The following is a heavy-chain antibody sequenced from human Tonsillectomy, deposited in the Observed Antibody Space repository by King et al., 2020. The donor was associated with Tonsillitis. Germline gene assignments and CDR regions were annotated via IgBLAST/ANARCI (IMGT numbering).Heavy chain of an antibody. V-gene: IGHV1-18*04. CDR3: AREHCTSRGYCPPEYYYDY. CDR1: GYTFTSYG. J-gene: IGHJ4*02. CDR2: VSTYNGGT. Sequence: QLVQSGGEVKKPGASVRVSCQASGYTFTSYGVGWVRQAPGQGLEWMGWVSTYNGGTNYAQTFQGRVTMTTDTSTNTAYMELRNLRSDDTAVYYCAREHCTSRGYCPPEYYYDYWGQGTLVTVS. D-gene: IGHD3-22*01.